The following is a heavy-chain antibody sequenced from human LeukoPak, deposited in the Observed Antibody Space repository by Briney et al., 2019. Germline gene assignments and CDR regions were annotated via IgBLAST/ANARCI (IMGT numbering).Heavy chain of an antibody. J-gene: IGHJ5*02. V-gene: IGHV3-21*04. Sequence: GGSLRLSCAASGFTFSSYSMNWVRQAPGKGLEWVSSISSSSSYIYYADSVKGRFTISRDNAKNSLYLQMNSLRAEDTAVYYCARDAEFFGVVRNWFDPWGQGTLVTVSS. CDR2: ISSSSSYI. CDR3: ARDAEFFGVVRNWFDP. CDR1: GFTFSSYS. D-gene: IGHD3-3*01.